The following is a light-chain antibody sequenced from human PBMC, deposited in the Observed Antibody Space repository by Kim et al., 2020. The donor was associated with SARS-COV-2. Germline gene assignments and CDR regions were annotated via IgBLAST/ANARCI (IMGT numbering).Light chain of an antibody. Sequence: ALGQTVRITCQGDSLRSYFASWYQQKPGQAPILVIHGRNNRPSGIPDRFSGSNSGNTASLTITRAQAEDEADYYCNSRDSSNNHWVFGGGTQLTVL. V-gene: IGLV3-19*01. J-gene: IGLJ3*02. CDR2: GRN. CDR3: NSRDSSNNHWV. CDR1: SLRSYF.